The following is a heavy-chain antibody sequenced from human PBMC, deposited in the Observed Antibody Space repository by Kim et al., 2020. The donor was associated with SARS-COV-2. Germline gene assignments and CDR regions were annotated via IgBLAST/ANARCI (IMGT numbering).Heavy chain of an antibody. CDR3: TRDFPTVVTPYYYYGMDV. V-gene: IGHV3-49*04. CDR2: IRSKAYGGTT. CDR1: GFTFGDYA. D-gene: IGHD4-17*01. Sequence: GGSLRLSCTASGFTFGDYAMSWVRQAPGKGLEWVGFIRSKAYGGTTEYAASVKGRFTISRDDSKSIAYLQMNSLKTEDTAVYYCTRDFPTVVTPYYYYGMDVWGQGTTVTVSS. J-gene: IGHJ6*02.